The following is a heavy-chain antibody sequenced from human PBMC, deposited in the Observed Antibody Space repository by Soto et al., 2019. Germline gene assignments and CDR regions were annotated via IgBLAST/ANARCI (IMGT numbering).Heavy chain of an antibody. CDR2: IGAGYGT. V-gene: IGHV3-23*04. D-gene: IGHD6-13*01. CDR3: ATPYSSSWFSPFDY. CDR1: GFTFGSYA. Sequence: VQLVESGGGVVQPGRSLRLSCAASGFTFGSYAMSWVRQAPGKGLEWVSSIGAGYGTYYADSVKGRFTISRDNSKNTLYLQMNSLRAEDTAIYYCATPYSSSWFSPFDYWGQGSLVTVSS. J-gene: IGHJ4*02.